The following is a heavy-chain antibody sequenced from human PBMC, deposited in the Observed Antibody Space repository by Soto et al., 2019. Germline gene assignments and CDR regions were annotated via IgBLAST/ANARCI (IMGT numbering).Heavy chain of an antibody. CDR1: GGSINNNF. CDR2: VYYDGHT. CDR3: ARDLFGGYCFDY. J-gene: IGHJ4*02. V-gene: IGHV4-59*01. D-gene: IGHD5-12*01. Sequence: SETLSLTCTVSGGSINNNFWGWIRQPPGKGLEWIGYVYYDGHTDYNPSLESRVTIAVDTSKNQFSLRLTSVTAADTAVYYCARDLFGGYCFDYWGQGALVTVS.